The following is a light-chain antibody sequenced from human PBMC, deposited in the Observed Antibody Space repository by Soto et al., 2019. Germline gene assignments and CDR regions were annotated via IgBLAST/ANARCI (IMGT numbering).Light chain of an antibody. CDR1: QSISSY. J-gene: IGKJ2*01. Sequence: DFQMPQSPSSLSASVGDRVTITCRASQSISSYLNWYQQKPGKAPKLLIYAASSLQSGVPSRFSGSGSGTDFTLTISSLQPEDFATYYCQQSYSTPRTFGQGTKLEIK. CDR3: QQSYSTPRT. CDR2: AAS. V-gene: IGKV1-39*01.